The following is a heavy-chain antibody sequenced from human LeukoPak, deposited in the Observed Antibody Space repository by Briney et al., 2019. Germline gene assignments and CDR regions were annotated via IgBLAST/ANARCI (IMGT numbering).Heavy chain of an antibody. J-gene: IGHJ4*02. V-gene: IGHV3-30-3*01. D-gene: IGHD3-22*01. Sequence: PGGSLRLSCAASGFTFSSYAMHWVRRAPGKGLEWVAVISYDGSNKYYADSVKGRFTISRDNSKNTLYLQMNSLRAEDTAVYYCARSHDYYDSSGYSFDYWGQGTLVTVSS. CDR1: GFTFSSYA. CDR2: ISYDGSNK. CDR3: ARSHDYYDSSGYSFDY.